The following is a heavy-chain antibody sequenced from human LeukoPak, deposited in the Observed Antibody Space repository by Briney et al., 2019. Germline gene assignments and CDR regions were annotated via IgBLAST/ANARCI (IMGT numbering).Heavy chain of an antibody. V-gene: IGHV3-7*01. CDR3: ARGPGDYDASDV. Sequence: GGCLRLSCEASGFLFTSYWMSCVRQAPGKGREWVAHIKENGNEQYYADSVKGRFTISRDNVKQSLCLQMNNLRVEDTAVYYCARGPGDYDASDVWGQETTVTVSS. CDR1: GFLFTSYW. J-gene: IGHJ3*01. CDR2: IKENGNEQ. D-gene: IGHD4-11*01.